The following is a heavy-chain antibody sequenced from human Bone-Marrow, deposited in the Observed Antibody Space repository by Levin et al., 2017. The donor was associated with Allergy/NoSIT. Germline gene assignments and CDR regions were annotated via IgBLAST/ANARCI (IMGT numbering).Heavy chain of an antibody. V-gene: IGHV3-64D*08. Sequence: SGESLKISCSASGFTFSRHAIHWVRQAPGKGLEYVSAISSDGRNTYYADSVKGRFTISRDNSKNTLYLQMSSLRAEDTAVYYCVKEYCSGGSCSLLDYWGPGTLVTVSS. D-gene: IGHD2-15*01. CDR3: VKEYCSGGSCSLLDY. CDR2: ISSDGRNT. CDR1: GFTFSRHA. J-gene: IGHJ4*02.